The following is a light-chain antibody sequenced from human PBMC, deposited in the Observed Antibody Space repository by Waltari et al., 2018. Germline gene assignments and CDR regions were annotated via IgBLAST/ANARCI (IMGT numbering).Light chain of an antibody. V-gene: IGLV1-44*01. CDR1: SFNIGRND. CDR3: AVWDDRLNGVV. Sequence: QSALTQAPSASGTPGPRVTISCSGSSFNIGRNDVNWYHQVPGTAPKLLIFGKNQRPSGVPDRFSGSRSGTSVSLAISGLQSGDEGDYYCAVWDDRLNGVVFGGGTQLTVL. CDR2: GKN. J-gene: IGLJ7*01.